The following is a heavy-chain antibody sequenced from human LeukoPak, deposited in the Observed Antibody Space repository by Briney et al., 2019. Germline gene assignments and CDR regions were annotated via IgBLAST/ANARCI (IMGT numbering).Heavy chain of an antibody. CDR1: GFSISSGYY. V-gene: IGHV4-38-2*01. D-gene: IGHD3-22*01. Sequence: SETLSLTCGVSGFSISSGYYWGWIRQPPGKGLEWIGSIYHSGSTYYNTSLKSRVTILLDTSKNQFSLKLSSVTAADTAVYYCARRNYYDSSGYYYWGQGTLLTVSS. CDR2: IYHSGST. J-gene: IGHJ4*02. CDR3: ARRNYYDSSGYYY.